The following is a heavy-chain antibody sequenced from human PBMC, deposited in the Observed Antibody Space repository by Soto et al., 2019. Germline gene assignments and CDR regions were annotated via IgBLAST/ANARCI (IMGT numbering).Heavy chain of an antibody. CDR3: ASGYGDYEV. CDR1: GFTVSSNY. CDR2: IYSGGST. D-gene: IGHD4-17*01. V-gene: IGHV3-53*04. J-gene: IGHJ4*02. Sequence: EVQLVESGGGLVQPGASLRLACATSGFTVSSNYMSWVRQAPGKGLEWVSVIYSGGSTYYADSVKGRFTISRHSSENTLYLQMNSLRPEDTAVHYCASGYGDYEVRGQGTLVNVSS.